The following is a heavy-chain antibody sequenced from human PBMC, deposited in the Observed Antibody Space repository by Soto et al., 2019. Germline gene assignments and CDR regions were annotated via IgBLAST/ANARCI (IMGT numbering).Heavy chain of an antibody. D-gene: IGHD1-26*01. CDR1: GGSISSYY. J-gene: IGHJ5*02. V-gene: IGHV4-59*01. CDR3: ARDSGPSGWFDP. CDR2: IYHSGST. Sequence: PSETLSLTCTVSGGSISSYYWSWIRQPPGKGLEWIGYIYHSGSTNYSPSLKSRVTISLDTSKSQFSLKLSSVTAADTAVYFCARDSGPSGWFDPWGQGTLVTVSS.